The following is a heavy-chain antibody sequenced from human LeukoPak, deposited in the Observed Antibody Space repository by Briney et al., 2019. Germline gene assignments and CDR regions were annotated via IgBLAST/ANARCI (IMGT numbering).Heavy chain of an antibody. D-gene: IGHD2-8*01. CDR2: IILIFALA. J-gene: IGHJ6*02. CDR1: GRTVSSCA. Sequence: GAAVKVSCKAPGRTVSSCAISWVRQPPGQGLEGMGRIILIFALANYAQNFQGSVTIPVDKSTSTAYIELRSLMSDDTAEYYCARDYRHITIVPVVPTPYARDVWGQGTTVIVSS. V-gene: IGHV1-69*04. CDR3: ARDYRHITIVPVVPTPYARDV.